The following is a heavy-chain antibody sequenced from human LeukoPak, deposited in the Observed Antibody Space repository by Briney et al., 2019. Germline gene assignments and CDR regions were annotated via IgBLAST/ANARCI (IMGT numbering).Heavy chain of an antibody. CDR3: ARGQRAAAGFDS. J-gene: IGHJ4*02. V-gene: IGHV3-53*01. CDR1: GFTVSNNY. CDR2: IDSGGST. Sequence: GGSLRLSCAASGFTVSNNYMNWVRQAPGKGLEWVAVIDSGGSTYYADSVQGRFTISRDNSKNTLYLQMNSLRAEDTAVYYCARGQRAAAGFDSWGQGTLVTVSS. D-gene: IGHD6-13*01.